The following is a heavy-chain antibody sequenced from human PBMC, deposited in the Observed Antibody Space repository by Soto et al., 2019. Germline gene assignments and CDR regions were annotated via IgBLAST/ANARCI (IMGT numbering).Heavy chain of an antibody. J-gene: IGHJ6*03. CDR1: GGSINSGTYY. CDR3: VKQGFQYNMDV. CDR2: IYNTGST. V-gene: IGHV4-39*01. Sequence: PSETLSLTCTVSGGSINSGTYYWGWIRQPPGKVLEWIVSIYNTGSTYYSPSLKSRVTLSIDTPNNLFSLMLSSVTSSYTAVYYCVKQGFQYNMDVWGRGTPVTVSS.